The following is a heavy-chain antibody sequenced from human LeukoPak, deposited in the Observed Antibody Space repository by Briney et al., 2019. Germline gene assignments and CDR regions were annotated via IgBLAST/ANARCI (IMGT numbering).Heavy chain of an antibody. CDR1: GGSISSSSYY. D-gene: IGHD2-2*01. Sequence: SETLSLTCTVSGGSISSSSYYWGWIRQPPGKGLEWIGSIYYSGSTYYNPSLKSRVTISVDTSKNQFSLKLSSVTAADTAVYYCARGGFPLSCYYYYMDVWGKGTTVTVSS. CDR3: ARGGFPLSCYYYYMDV. J-gene: IGHJ6*03. V-gene: IGHV4-39*01. CDR2: IYYSGST.